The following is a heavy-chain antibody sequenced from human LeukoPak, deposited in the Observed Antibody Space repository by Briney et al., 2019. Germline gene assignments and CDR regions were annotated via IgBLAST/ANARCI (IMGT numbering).Heavy chain of an antibody. CDR2: ISGDGGST. J-gene: IGHJ4*02. D-gene: IGHD6-19*01. V-gene: IGHV3-43*02. CDR1: GFMFHDYA. Sequence: GGSLGLSCAAPGFMFHDYAIHWVRHAPGKGLEWVSLISGDGGSTFYADSVKGRFTISRGNSKNSLYLQMNSLRSDDTALYYCARESESSGWYDYWGQGTLVTVSS. CDR3: ARESESSGWYDY.